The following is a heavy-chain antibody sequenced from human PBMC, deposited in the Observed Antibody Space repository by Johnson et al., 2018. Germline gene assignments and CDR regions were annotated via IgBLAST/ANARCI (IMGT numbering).Heavy chain of an antibody. J-gene: IGHJ6*03. D-gene: IGHD6-19*01. Sequence: QVQLVESGGGVVQPGRSLRLSCAASGFTFSSYAMHWVRQAPGKGLEWVAVISYDGSNKYYADSVKGRFTISRDNSKNTLYLQMNSLRAEATDVYYFARDLRHSSGWYVDPYYYYMDVWGKGTTVTVSS. V-gene: IGHV3-30-3*01. CDR2: ISYDGSNK. CDR1: GFTFSSYA. CDR3: ARDLRHSSGWYVDPYYYYMDV.